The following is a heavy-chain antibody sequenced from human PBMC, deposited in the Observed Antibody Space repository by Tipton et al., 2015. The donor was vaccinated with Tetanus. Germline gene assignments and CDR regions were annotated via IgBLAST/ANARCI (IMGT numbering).Heavy chain of an antibody. CDR3: ARGLPREPFYFDY. J-gene: IGHJ4*02. V-gene: IGHV4-59*06. D-gene: IGHD1-26*01. CDR1: GVSISGYY. Sequence: TLSLTCTVSGVSISGYYWSWIRQPAGKGLEWIGYIYYTELTSYTPSLESRVKISVDTSKNHFSLTLTSVTAADTAVYYCARGLPREPFYFDYWGQGKQVSVSS. CDR2: IYYTELT.